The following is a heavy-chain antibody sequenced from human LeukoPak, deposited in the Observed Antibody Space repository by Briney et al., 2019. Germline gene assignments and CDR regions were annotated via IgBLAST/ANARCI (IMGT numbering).Heavy chain of an antibody. Sequence: GESLRLTCAASGFTFSAYWMSWVRQAPGKGLEWVANIKDDGSDKYYVDSVKGRFTISRDNAKNSLYLQMNSLRAEDTALYHCARKGVGGELGGFDYWGQGTLVTVSS. CDR3: ARKGVGGELGGFDY. CDR1: GFTFSAYW. V-gene: IGHV3-7*03. CDR2: IKDDGSDK. D-gene: IGHD3-16*01. J-gene: IGHJ4*02.